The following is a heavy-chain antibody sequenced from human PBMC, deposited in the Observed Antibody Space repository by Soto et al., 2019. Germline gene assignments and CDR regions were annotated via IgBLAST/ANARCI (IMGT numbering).Heavy chain of an antibody. D-gene: IGHD6-6*01. V-gene: IGHV3-30-3*01. CDR3: ARDASIAARPKAFLDY. J-gene: IGHJ4*02. Sequence: GGSLRLSCAASGFTFSSYAMHWVRQAPGKGLEWVAVISYDGSNKYYADSVKGRFTISRDNSKNTLYLQMNSLRAEDTAVYYCARDASIAARPKAFLDYWGQGTLVTVPQ. CDR2: ISYDGSNK. CDR1: GFTFSSYA.